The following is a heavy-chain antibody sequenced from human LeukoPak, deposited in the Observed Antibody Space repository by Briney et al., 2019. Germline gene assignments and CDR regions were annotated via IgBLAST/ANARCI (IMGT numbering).Heavy chain of an antibody. CDR1: GGSFSGYY. CDR3: ARDSSGWLGYFDY. CDR2: INHSGST. J-gene: IGHJ4*02. D-gene: IGHD6-19*01. V-gene: IGHV4-34*01. Sequence: SETLSLTCAVYGGSFSGYYWSWIRQPPGKGLEWIGEINHSGSTCYNPSLKSRVTISVDTSKNQFSLKLSSVTAADTAVYYCARDSSGWLGYFDYWGQGTLVTVSS.